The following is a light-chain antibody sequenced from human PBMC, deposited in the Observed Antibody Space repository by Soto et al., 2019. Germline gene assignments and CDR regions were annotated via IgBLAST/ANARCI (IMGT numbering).Light chain of an antibody. V-gene: IGKV3-20*01. CDR3: QQYGSSRT. CDR2: GAS. Sequence: EIVLTKSPDTLSLSPGERATLSCRASQSVNNIYLAWYQQKPGQAPRLLMYGASSRATGIPDRFSGSGSGTDFTLTISRLEPEDFAVYYCQQYGSSRTFGQGTMVDIK. J-gene: IGKJ1*01. CDR1: QSVNNIY.